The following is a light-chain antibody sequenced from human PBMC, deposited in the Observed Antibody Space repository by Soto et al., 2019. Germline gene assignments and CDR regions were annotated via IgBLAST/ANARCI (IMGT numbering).Light chain of an antibody. CDR2: SAS. CDR3: PQSFSVPPT. CDR1: HIIRRY. J-gene: IGKJ5*01. V-gene: IGKV1-39*01. Sequence: VKMTESPASLSAYLGDRVTITCQARHIIRRYLNRYQHQPGTAPKLLGYSASPLQSGVPSRYSGSGSGTDFTLTITNLQPEDFATYYCPQSFSVPPTFGQGTRLE.